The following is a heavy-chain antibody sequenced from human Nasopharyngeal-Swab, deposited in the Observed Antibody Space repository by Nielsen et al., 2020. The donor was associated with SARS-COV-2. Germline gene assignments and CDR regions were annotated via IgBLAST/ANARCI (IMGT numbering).Heavy chain of an antibody. J-gene: IGHJ4*02. V-gene: IGHV3-23*01. D-gene: IGHD5-18*01. Sequence: GESLKIPCAASGFTFSSYAMSWVRQAPGKGLEWVSAISGSGGSTYYADSVKGRFTISRDNSKNTLYLQMNSLRAEDTAVYYCAKLSGYSYGWDYWGQGTLVTVSS. CDR3: AKLSGYSYGWDY. CDR2: ISGSGGST. CDR1: GFTFSSYA.